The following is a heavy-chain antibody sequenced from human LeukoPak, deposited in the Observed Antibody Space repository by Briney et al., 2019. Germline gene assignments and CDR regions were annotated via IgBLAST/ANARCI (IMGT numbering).Heavy chain of an antibody. CDR3: ARWSYADAFDI. J-gene: IGHJ3*02. CDR1: GFTVSSNY. V-gene: IGHV3-53*01. D-gene: IGHD4-17*01. Sequence: GGSLRLSCAASGFTVSSNYMSRVRQAPGKGLEWVSVIYSGGSTYYADSVKGRFTISRDNSKNTLYLQMNSLRAEDTAVYYCARWSYADAFDIWGQGTMVTVSS. CDR2: IYSGGST.